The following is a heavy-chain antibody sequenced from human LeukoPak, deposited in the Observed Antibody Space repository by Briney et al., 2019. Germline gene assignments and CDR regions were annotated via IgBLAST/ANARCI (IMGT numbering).Heavy chain of an antibody. CDR1: GYTFTSNG. D-gene: IGHD4-23*01. V-gene: IGHV1-18*04. Sequence: ASVKVSCKASGYTFTSNGVTWVRQAAGQGLEGMGWISANNGYTNYAQKFQDRVTLTTDTSTSTAYMELRSLRSDDTAVYYCARGNSASEIYHYLNWFDPWGQGTLVTVSS. J-gene: IGHJ5*02. CDR3: ARGNSASEIYHYLNWFDP. CDR2: ISANNGYT.